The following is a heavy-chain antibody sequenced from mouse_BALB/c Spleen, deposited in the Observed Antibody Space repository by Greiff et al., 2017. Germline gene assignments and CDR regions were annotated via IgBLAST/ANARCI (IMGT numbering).Heavy chain of an antibody. CDR2: IRSGSSTI. J-gene: IGHJ2*01. V-gene: IGHV5-17*02. CDR3: ARRARALFDY. Sequence: EVKLVESGGGLVQPGGSRKLSCAASGFTFSSFGMHWVRQAPEKGLEWVAYIRSGSSTIYYADTVKGRFTISRDNPKNTLFLQMTSLRSEDTAMYYCARRARALFDYWGQGTTLTVSS. D-gene: IGHD3-1*01. CDR1: GFTFSSFG.